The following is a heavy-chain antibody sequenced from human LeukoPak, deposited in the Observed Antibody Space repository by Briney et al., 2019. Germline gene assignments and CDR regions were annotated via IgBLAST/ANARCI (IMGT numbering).Heavy chain of an antibody. Sequence: SVKVSCKASGGTFISYAISWVRQAPGQGLEWMGGIIPIFGTANYAQKFQGRVTITADESTSTAYMELSSLRSEDTAVYYCARLGYCSGGSCYSAALDYWGQGTLVTVS. J-gene: IGHJ4*02. CDR3: ARLGYCSGGSCYSAALDY. V-gene: IGHV1-69*13. D-gene: IGHD2-15*01. CDR1: GGTFISYA. CDR2: IIPIFGTA.